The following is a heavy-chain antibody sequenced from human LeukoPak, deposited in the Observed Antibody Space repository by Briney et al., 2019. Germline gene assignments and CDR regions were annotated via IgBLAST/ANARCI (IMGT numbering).Heavy chain of an antibody. Sequence: SETLSLTCAIYGRSFSGYYWNWIRQPPGKGVEWIGEINYSGSTNYNPSLKSRVTISVDKSKNQFSLKLSSVTAADTAVYYCARAPIAVADYYFDYWGQGTLVTVSS. CDR3: ARAPIAVADYYFDY. V-gene: IGHV4-34*01. CDR2: INYSGST. D-gene: IGHD6-19*01. CDR1: GRSFSGYY. J-gene: IGHJ4*02.